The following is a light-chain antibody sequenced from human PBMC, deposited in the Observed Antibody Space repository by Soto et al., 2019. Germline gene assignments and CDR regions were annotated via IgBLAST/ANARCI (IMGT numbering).Light chain of an antibody. V-gene: IGLV1-40*01. CDR2: GNN. Sequence: QAVLTQPPSVSGAPGQRVTISCTGSSSNIGAGYDVHWYQQLPGTAPKLLIYGNNNRPSGVPDRFSGSKSGTSASLAITGLQAEDEADYYCQSYDSSLSGPVFGGRTKLTVL. CDR3: QSYDSSLSGPV. CDR1: SSNIGAGYD. J-gene: IGLJ2*01.